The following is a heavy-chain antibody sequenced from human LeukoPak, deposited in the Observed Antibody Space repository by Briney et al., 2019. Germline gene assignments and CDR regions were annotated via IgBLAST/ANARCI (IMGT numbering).Heavy chain of an antibody. J-gene: IGHJ4*02. CDR2: IHHSGST. Sequence: SQTLSLTCTVSGGSISSGSYYWSWIRQPAGKGLEWIGEIHHSGSTKYNPSLKSRVTISVDTSKNQFSLKLSSVTAADTAVYYCARGLTGDSDYWGQGTLVTISS. V-gene: IGHV4-61*09. CDR3: ARGLTGDSDY. CDR1: GGSISSGSYY. D-gene: IGHD7-27*01.